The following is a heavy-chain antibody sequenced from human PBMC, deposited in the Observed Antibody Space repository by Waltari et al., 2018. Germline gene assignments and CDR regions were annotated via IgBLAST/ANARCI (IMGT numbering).Heavy chain of an antibody. Sequence: QVQLHQWGAGLLKPSATLSLTCAVEGGFFSDYYWSWIRQSPGKGLKWIGEINHGGSTNYNPSLKSRVTLAVDTSMNQFSLKLLSVTAADTGVYFCARVGGYRSGWYSNDFDYWGRGTLVTVSS. D-gene: IGHD6-19*01. V-gene: IGHV4-34*01. J-gene: IGHJ4*02. CDR1: GGFFSDYY. CDR2: INHGGST. CDR3: ARVGGYRSGWYSNDFDY.